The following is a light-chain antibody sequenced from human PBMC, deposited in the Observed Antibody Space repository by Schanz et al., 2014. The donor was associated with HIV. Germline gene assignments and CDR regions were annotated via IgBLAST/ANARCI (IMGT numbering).Light chain of an antibody. J-gene: IGLJ1*01. CDR2: GNS. CDR3: QSYDSSLSGPYV. Sequence: CGLTRPASVSAAPCPSFPLPFPGSISPLFSFYYLHWYQQLPGTAPKLLIYGNSNRPSGVPDRFSGSKSGTSASLAITGLQAEDEADYYCQSYDSSLSGPYVFGTGTKLTVL. V-gene: IGLV1-40*01. CDR1: ISPLFSFYY.